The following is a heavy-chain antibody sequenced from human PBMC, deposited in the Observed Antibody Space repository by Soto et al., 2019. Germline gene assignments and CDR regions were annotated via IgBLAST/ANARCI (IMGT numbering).Heavy chain of an antibody. D-gene: IGHD1-26*01. Sequence: SETLSLTCAVYGGSFSGYYWSWIRQPPGKGLEWIGEINHSGSTNYNPSLKSRVTISVDTSKNQFSLKLSSVTAADTAVYYCARAFQRQGSWYGDYYYYYYMDVWGKGTTVTVSS. CDR3: ARAFQRQGSWYGDYYYYYYMDV. CDR1: GGSFSGYY. J-gene: IGHJ6*03. CDR2: INHSGST. V-gene: IGHV4-34*01.